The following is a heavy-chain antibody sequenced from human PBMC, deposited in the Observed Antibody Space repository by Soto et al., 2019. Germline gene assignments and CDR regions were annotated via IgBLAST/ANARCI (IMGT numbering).Heavy chain of an antibody. V-gene: IGHV4-39*07. CDR2: IYHSGST. D-gene: IGHD3-22*01. CDR1: GGSISSSSYY. Sequence: PSETLSLTCTVSGGSISSSSYYWGWIRQPPGKGLEWIGYIYHSGSTYYNPSLKSRVTISVDRSKNQFSLKLSSVTAADTAVYYCARVKDYYDSSGYHNWFDPWGQGTLVTVSS. J-gene: IGHJ5*02. CDR3: ARVKDYYDSSGYHNWFDP.